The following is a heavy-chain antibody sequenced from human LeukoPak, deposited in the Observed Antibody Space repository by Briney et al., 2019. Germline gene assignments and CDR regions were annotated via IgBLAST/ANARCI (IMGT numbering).Heavy chain of an antibody. D-gene: IGHD2-15*01. CDR3: ARRSATATYFDY. Sequence: SETLSLTCTVSGDSISSGSYYWSWIRQPAGKGLEWIGRIYTSGSTNYNPSLKSRVTMSVDTSKNQFSLKLSSVTAADTAVYYCARRSATATYFDYWGQGTLVTVSS. V-gene: IGHV4-61*02. J-gene: IGHJ4*02. CDR2: IYTSGST. CDR1: GDSISSGSYY.